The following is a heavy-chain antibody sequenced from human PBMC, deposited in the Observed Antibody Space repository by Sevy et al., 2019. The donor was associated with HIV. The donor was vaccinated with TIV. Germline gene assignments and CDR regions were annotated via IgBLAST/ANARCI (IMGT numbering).Heavy chain of an antibody. CDR3: ARERQGFDP. J-gene: IGHJ5*02. CDR1: GYPFTSYY. V-gene: IGHV1-46*03. CDR2: INPSGGTT. Sequence: ASVKVSCKASGYPFTSYYMHWVRQAPGQGLEWMGIINPSGGTTTYAQKFQGRVTMTRDTSTSTAYMELSSLGSEDTAVYYCARERQGFDPWGQGTLVTVSS.